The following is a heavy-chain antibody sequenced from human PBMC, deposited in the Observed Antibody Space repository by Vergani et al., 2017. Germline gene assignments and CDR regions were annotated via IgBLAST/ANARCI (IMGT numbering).Heavy chain of an antibody. CDR2: IWYDGSNK. D-gene: IGHD3-22*01. CDR1: GFTFSSYG. V-gene: IGHV3-33*01. J-gene: IGHJ4*02. CDR3: AREIMIYYYDSSGYYDY. Sequence: QVQLVESGGGVVQPGRSLRLSCAASGFTFSSYGMHWVRQAPGKGLEWVAVIWYDGSNKYYADSVKGRFTISRDNSKNTLYLQMNSLRAEDTAVYYCAREIMIYYYDSSGYYDYWGQGTLVTVSS.